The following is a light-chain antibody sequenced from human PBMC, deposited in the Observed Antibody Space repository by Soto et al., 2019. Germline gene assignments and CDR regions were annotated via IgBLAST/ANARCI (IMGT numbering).Light chain of an antibody. Sequence: DIQMTQSPSTLSASVGDRVTITCRASQSIRSWLAWYQQKPGKAPKVLIYKASSLECGVPSRFSGSGSGTEFTLTISSLQPDDFATYYCQQYENYPFTFGGGTKVEIK. CDR2: KAS. CDR3: QQYENYPFT. J-gene: IGKJ4*01. V-gene: IGKV1-5*03. CDR1: QSIRSW.